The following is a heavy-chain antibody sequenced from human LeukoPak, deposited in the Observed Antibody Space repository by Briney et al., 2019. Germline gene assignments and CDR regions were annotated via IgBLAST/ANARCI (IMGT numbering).Heavy chain of an antibody. CDR3: ARSMVLIAAAGKGFDY. CDR1: GGSFSGYY. V-gene: IGHV4-34*01. J-gene: IGHJ4*02. CDR2: IYYSGST. D-gene: IGHD6-13*01. Sequence: PSETLSLTCAVYGGSFSGYYWGWIRQPPGKGLEWIGSIYYSGSTYYNPSLKSRVTISLDTSKNQFSLKLSSVTAADTAVYYCARSMVLIAAAGKGFDYWGQGTLVTVSS.